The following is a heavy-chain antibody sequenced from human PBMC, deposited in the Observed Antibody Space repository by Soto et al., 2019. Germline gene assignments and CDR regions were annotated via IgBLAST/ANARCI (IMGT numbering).Heavy chain of an antibody. CDR1: EFTFDSYA. Sequence: QVQLVESGGGVVQPGRSLRLSCVASEFTFDSYALHWVRQAPGKGLEWVAVSLYSGSDEYYADSVRGRFTISRDKXMNTLSLQMNSLRVEYTAMYYCARGHYFDSPFPFDPWGRGTLVTVSS. V-gene: IGHV3-30-3*01. J-gene: IGHJ5*02. D-gene: IGHD3-22*01. CDR3: ARGHYFDSPFPFDP. CDR2: SLYSGSDE.